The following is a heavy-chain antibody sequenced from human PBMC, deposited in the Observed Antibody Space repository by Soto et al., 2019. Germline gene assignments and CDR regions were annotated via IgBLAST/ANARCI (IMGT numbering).Heavy chain of an antibody. Sequence: QVQLQQWGAGLLKPSETLSLTCAVYGGSFSGYYWSWIRQPPGKGLEWIGEINHSGSTNYNPSLKSRVTIQVDTSKNQFSLKLSSVTAADTAVYYCARAAPGDYVWGSYRLGYYYYYGMDVWGQGTTVTVSS. CDR1: GGSFSGYY. D-gene: IGHD3-16*02. CDR2: INHSGST. J-gene: IGHJ6*02. CDR3: ARAAPGDYVWGSYRLGYYYYYGMDV. V-gene: IGHV4-34*01.